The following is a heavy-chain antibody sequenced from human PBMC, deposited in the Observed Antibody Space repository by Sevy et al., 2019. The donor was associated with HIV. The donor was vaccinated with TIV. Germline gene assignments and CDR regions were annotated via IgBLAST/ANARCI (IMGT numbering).Heavy chain of an antibody. CDR2: INPNSAGT. D-gene: IGHD1-20*01. J-gene: IGHJ4*02. CDR1: GYTFTGYY. V-gene: IGHV1-2*02. Sequence: ASVKVSCKASGYTFTGYYIHWVRQAPGQGLEWMGWINPNSAGTNYAQKFQGRVTMTRVTSISTAYMELSRLRSDDTAVYYCARTVHIRDFYFDYWGQGTLVTVSS. CDR3: ARTVHIRDFYFDY.